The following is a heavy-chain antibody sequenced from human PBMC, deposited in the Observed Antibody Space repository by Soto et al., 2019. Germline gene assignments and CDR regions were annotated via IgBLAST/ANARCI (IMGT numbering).Heavy chain of an antibody. CDR1: EFSFDDYA. J-gene: IGHJ4*02. V-gene: IGHV3-23*01. D-gene: IGHD6-13*01. CDR2: ITFTGVST. CDR3: EKARVWYPYFDS. Sequence: GGSLRLSCAASEFSFDDYAMSWVRQAPGKGLEWVSSITFTGVSTYYADSVKGWFTISRDNSKDTLYLQMNSLRAEDTAIYYCEKARVWYPYFDSWGQGTLVTVSS.